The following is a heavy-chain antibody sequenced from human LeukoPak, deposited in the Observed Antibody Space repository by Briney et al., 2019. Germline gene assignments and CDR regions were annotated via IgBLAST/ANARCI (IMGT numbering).Heavy chain of an antibody. Sequence: ASVKVSCKASGYTFTGYYMHWVRQAPGQGLEWMGWINPNSGGTNYAQKFQGWVTMTRDTSIGTAYMELSRLRSDDTAVYYCARDRYCSSTSCYVDYYYYGMDVWGQGTTVTVSS. CDR2: INPNSGGT. CDR1: GYTFTGYY. CDR3: ARDRYCSSTSCYVDYYYYGMDV. V-gene: IGHV1-2*04. J-gene: IGHJ6*02. D-gene: IGHD2-2*01.